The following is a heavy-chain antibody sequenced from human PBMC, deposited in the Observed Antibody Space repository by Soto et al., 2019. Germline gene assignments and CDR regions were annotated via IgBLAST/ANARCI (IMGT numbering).Heavy chain of an antibody. CDR3: ARRYGSAIDY. D-gene: IGHD1-26*01. CDR2: IYYSGST. Sequence: SATLSLTCTVPGGTIISWYWCWIRQPPGKGLEWIGYIYYSGSTNCNPSLKSRVTISVDTSKNQFSLKLSSVTAADTAVYYCARRYGSAIDYWGQGTLVTVS. J-gene: IGHJ4*02. V-gene: IGHV4-59*08. CDR1: GGTIISWY.